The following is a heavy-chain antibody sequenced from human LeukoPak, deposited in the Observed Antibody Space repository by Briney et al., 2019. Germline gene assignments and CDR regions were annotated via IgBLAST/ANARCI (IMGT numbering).Heavy chain of an antibody. CDR3: AREGQISYIYGENWFDP. D-gene: IGHD5-18*01. CDR1: GFTFSSYA. Sequence: GGSLRLSCAASGFTFSSYAMSWVRQAPGKGLEWVSAISGSGGSTYYADSVKGRFTISRDNSKNSLYLQMNSLRAEDTALYYCAREGQISYIYGENWFDPWGQGTLVTVSS. J-gene: IGHJ5*02. V-gene: IGHV3-23*01. CDR2: ISGSGGST.